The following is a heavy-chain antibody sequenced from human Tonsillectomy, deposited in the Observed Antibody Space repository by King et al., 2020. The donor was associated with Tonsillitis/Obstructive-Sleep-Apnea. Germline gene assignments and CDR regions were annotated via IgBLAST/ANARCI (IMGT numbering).Heavy chain of an antibody. V-gene: IGHV3-48*03. D-gene: IGHD4-17*01. Sequence: VQLVESGGGLVQPGGSLRLSCAASGFTFSSYEMNWVRQAPGKGLEWLSYISGSGSAIYYADSVKGRFTISRDNAKNSLYLQMNSLRAGDTAVYYCARDYGVAIFDYWGQGTLVTVSS. J-gene: IGHJ4*02. CDR3: ARDYGVAIFDY. CDR2: ISGSGSAI. CDR1: GFTFSSYE.